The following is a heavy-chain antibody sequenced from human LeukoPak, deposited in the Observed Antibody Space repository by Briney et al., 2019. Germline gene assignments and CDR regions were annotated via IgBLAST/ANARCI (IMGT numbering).Heavy chain of an antibody. CDR2: INHSGST. Sequence: SETLSLTCAVYGGSFSGYYWSWIRQPPGKGLEWIGDINHSGSTNYNPSLKSRVTISVDTSKNQFSLKLSSVTAADTAVYYCARRVRWFGQKFDPWGQGTLVTVSS. J-gene: IGHJ5*02. CDR1: GGSFSGYY. CDR3: ARRVRWFGQKFDP. V-gene: IGHV4-34*01. D-gene: IGHD3-10*01.